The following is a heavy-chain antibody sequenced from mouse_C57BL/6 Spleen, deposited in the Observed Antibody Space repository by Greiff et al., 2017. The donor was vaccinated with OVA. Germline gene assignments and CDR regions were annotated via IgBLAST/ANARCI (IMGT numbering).Heavy chain of an antibody. Sequence: DVMLVESGEGLVKPGGSLKLSCAASGFTFSSYAMSWVRQTPEKRLEWVAYISSGGDYIYYADTVNGRFTISRDNARNTLYLQMSSLKSEDTAMYYCTREYYYGSRSWYFGGWGTGTTVTVSS. D-gene: IGHD1-1*01. CDR1: GFTFSSYA. V-gene: IGHV5-9-1*02. J-gene: IGHJ1*03. CDR3: TREYYYGSRSWYFGG. CDR2: ISSGGDYI.